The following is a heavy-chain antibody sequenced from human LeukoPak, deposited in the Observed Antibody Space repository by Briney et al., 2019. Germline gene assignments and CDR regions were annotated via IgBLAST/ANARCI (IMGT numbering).Heavy chain of an antibody. D-gene: IGHD6-13*01. Sequence: PGRSLRLSCAASRFSFRSYDMHWVRQAPGKGLEWLAFSSYDESNTYYTDSVKGRFTISRDNSKNTLYLQMNSLRPEDTAVYYCAKDRQLGGSSWFTLYFDYWGQGTLVTVSS. J-gene: IGHJ4*02. CDR2: SSYDESNT. CDR1: RFSFRSYD. V-gene: IGHV3-30*18. CDR3: AKDRQLGGSSWFTLYFDY.